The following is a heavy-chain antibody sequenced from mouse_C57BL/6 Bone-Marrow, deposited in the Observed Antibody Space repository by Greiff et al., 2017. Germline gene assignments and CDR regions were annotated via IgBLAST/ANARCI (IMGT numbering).Heavy chain of an antibody. V-gene: IGHV1-9*01. CDR3: ARGGTAQATWDFDY. Sequence: ELSCMATGYTFTGYWIEWVKQRPGHGLEWIGEILPGSGSTNYNEKFKGKATFTADTSSNTAYMQLSSLTTEDSASYYCARGGTAQATWDFDYWGQGTTLTVSS. CDR1: GYTFTGYW. J-gene: IGHJ2*01. CDR2: ILPGSGST. D-gene: IGHD3-2*02.